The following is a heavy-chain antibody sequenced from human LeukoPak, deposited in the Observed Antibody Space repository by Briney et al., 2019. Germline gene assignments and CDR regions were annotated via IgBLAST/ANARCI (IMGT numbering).Heavy chain of an antibody. Sequence: ASVKVSCKASGYTFTGYYMHGVRQAPGQGLEWMGWINPNSGGTNYAQKFQGRVTMTRDTSISTAYMERSRLRSDDTAVYYCARSPPMRVTLFDYWGQGTLVTVSS. J-gene: IGHJ4*02. CDR3: ARSPPMRVTLFDY. CDR2: INPNSGGT. D-gene: IGHD3-22*01. V-gene: IGHV1-2*02. CDR1: GYTFTGYY.